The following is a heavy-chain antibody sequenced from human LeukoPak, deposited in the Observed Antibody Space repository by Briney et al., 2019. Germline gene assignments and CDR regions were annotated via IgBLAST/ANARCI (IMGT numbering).Heavy chain of an antibody. D-gene: IGHD6-19*01. J-gene: IGHJ4*02. CDR1: GFTFSSYA. CDR2: ISYDGNNK. CDR3: ARDFSPYTNGWYAGY. V-gene: IGHV3-30-3*01. Sequence: GGSLRLSCTVSGFTFSSYAIHWVRQAPGKGLEWVAAISYDGNNKYYADSVRGRFTISRDNSKDTLYLQMNSLRAEDTAVYYCARDFSPYTNGWYAGYWGQGTLVTVSS.